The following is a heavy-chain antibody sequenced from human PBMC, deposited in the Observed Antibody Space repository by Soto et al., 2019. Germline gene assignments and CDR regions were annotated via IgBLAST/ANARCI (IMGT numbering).Heavy chain of an antibody. V-gene: IGHV3-23*01. CDR3: AKSPVEGFDY. CDR2: ISGSGGTS. Sequence: EVQLLGSGGDLVQPGGSLRLSCAASGFTFSSYAMSWVRQAPGRGLEWVSTISGSGGTSYYADSVKGRFTISRDNSRHTVYLQMNSLRAEDTAVYYCAKSPVEGFDYWGQGTLVTVSS. CDR1: GFTFSSYA. J-gene: IGHJ4*02.